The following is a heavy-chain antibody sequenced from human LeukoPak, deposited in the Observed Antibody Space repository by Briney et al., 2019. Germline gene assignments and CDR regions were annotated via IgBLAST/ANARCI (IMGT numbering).Heavy chain of an antibody. D-gene: IGHD1-26*01. CDR1: GGPFSGYY. CDR2: IHHSGST. J-gene: IGHJ4*02. CDR3: ARGPVGATIHFDY. V-gene: IGHV4-34*01. Sequence: SETLSLTCAVYGGPFSGYYWSWIRQPPGKGLEWIGEIHHSGSTNYNPSLKSRVTISVDTSKNQFSLKLSSVTAADTAVYYCARGPVGATIHFDYWGQGTLVTVSS.